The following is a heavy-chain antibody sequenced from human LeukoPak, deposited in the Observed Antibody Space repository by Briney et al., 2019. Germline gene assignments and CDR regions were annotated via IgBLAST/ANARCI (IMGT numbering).Heavy chain of an antibody. CDR2: INHSGST. V-gene: IGHV4-34*01. Sequence: SETLSLTCAVYGGSFSGYYWSWIRQPPGKGLEWIGEINHSGSTNYNPSLKSRVTISVDTSKNQFSLKLSSVTAADTAVYYCARVIVGARPNDYWGQGTLVTVSS. D-gene: IGHD1-26*01. CDR1: GGSFSGYY. CDR3: ARVIVGARPNDY. J-gene: IGHJ4*02.